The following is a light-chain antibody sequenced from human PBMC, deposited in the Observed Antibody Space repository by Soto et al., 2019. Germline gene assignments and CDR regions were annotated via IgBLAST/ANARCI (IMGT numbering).Light chain of an antibody. CDR1: SSDIGSYNL. CDR2: EGS. V-gene: IGLV2-23*01. CDR3: CSYAGSSSWV. Sequence: QSALTQPASVSGSPGQSITISCTGTSSDIGSYNLDSWYQQHPGKAPKFMIYEGSKRPSGVSNRFSGSKSGNTASLTISGLQDEDEADYYCCSYAGSSSWVFGGGTKLTVL. J-gene: IGLJ3*02.